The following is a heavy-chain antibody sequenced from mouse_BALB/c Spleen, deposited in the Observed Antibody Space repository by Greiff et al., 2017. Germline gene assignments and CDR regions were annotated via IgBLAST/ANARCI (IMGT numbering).Heavy chain of an antibody. CDR1: GYTFTSYW. D-gene: IGHD2-1*01. J-gene: IGHJ4*01. Sequence: QVQLKQSGAELAKPGASVKMSCKASGYTFTSYWMHWVKQRPGQGLEWIGYINPSTGYTEYNQKFKDKATLTADKSSSTAYMQLSSLTSEDSAVYYCAKIYYGKGGYAMDYWGQGTSVTVSS. V-gene: IGHV1-7*01. CDR2: INPSTGYT. CDR3: AKIYYGKGGYAMDY.